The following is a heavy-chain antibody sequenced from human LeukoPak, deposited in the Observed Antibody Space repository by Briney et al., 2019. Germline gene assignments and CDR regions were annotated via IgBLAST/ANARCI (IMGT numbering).Heavy chain of an antibody. D-gene: IGHD2-15*01. J-gene: IGHJ4*02. V-gene: IGHV3-23*01. CDR2: ISGGGVST. Sequence: GGSLRLSCAASGFTFSSYAVSWVRQAPGKGLEWVSAISGGGVSTYYADSVKGRFTISRDNSKKTLCLQMNSLRAEDTAVYYCAKPDCSGGSCYGGSFDYWGQGTLVTVSS. CDR3: AKPDCSGGSCYGGSFDY. CDR1: GFTFSSYA.